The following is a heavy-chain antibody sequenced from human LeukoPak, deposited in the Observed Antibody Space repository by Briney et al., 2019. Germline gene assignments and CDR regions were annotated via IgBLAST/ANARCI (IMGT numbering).Heavy chain of an antibody. V-gene: IGHV3-7*01. Sequence: PGGSLRLSXVASGFTFSRYWMSWVRQAPGKGLERVANIKQDGSEKHYEDSVKGRFTISRDNAKNSLYLQMNSLRAEDTAVYYCASQSYSSGWYQGEFDYWGQGTLVTVSS. CDR2: IKQDGSEK. J-gene: IGHJ4*02. CDR3: ASQSYSSGWYQGEFDY. CDR1: GFTFSRYW. D-gene: IGHD6-19*01.